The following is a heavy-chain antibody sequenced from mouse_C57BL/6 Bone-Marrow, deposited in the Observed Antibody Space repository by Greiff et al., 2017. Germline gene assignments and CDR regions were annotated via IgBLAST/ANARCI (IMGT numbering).Heavy chain of an antibody. Sequence: EVKLVESGAELVRPGASVKLSCTASGFNIKDDYMHWVKQRPEQGLEWIGWLDPEHGDTEYASKFRGKATITAYTSSNTAYLQLSSLTSEDTAVYYCTTNYYGNLAWFAYWGQGTLVTVAA. CDR1: GFNIKDDY. D-gene: IGHD1-1*01. CDR3: TTNYYGNLAWFAY. V-gene: IGHV14-4*01. J-gene: IGHJ3*01. CDR2: LDPEHGDT.